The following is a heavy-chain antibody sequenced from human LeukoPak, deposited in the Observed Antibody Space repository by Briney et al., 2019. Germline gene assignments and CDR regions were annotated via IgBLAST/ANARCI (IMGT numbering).Heavy chain of an antibody. CDR2: INPDSGGT. CDR3: ARELGGSYNWFDP. D-gene: IGHD3-16*01. V-gene: IGHV1-2*06. CDR1: GYTFICYY. J-gene: IGHJ5*02. Sequence: ASVKVSCKASGYTFICYYMHWVRQAPGQGLEWMGRINPDSGGTNFAQRFQGRVTMTRDTSINTAYMELSRLRSDDTAIYYCARELGGSYNWFDPWGQGTLVTVSS.